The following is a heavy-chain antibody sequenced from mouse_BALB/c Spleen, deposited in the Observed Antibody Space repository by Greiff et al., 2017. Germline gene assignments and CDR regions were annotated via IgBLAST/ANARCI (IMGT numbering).Heavy chain of an antibody. CDR2: ISSGGSYT. V-gene: IGHV5-6*01. D-gene: IGHD1-2*01. CDR1: GFTFSSYG. J-gene: IGHJ4*01. CDR3: ARLPSYGYVMDY. Sequence: EVHLVESGGDLVKPGGSLKLSCAASGFTFSSYGMSWVRQTPDKRLEWVATISSGGSYTYYPDSVKGRFTISRDNAKNTLYLQMSSLKSEDTAMYYCARLPSYGYVMDYWGQGTSVTVSS.